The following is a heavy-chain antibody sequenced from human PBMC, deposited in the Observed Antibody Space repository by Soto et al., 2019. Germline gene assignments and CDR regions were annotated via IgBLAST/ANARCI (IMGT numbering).Heavy chain of an antibody. D-gene: IGHD6-13*01. V-gene: IGHV3-7*03. CDR3: ARDLFSSWYANYYSYYYGMDV. J-gene: IGHJ6*02. Sequence: EVQLVESGGGLVQPGGSLRLSCAASGFTFSSYWMSWVRQAPGKGLEWVANIKQDGSEKYYVDSVKGRFTISRDNAKNSLYLQMNSLRAEDTDVYYCARDLFSSWYANYYSYYYGMDVWDQGTTVTVSS. CDR2: IKQDGSEK. CDR1: GFTFSSYW.